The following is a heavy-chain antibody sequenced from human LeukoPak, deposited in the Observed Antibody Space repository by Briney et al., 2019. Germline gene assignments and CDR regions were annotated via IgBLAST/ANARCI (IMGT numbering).Heavy chain of an antibody. D-gene: IGHD6-19*01. J-gene: IGHJ4*02. CDR1: GFTFRRYD. V-gene: IGHV3-23*01. Sequence: PGGSLRLSCTASGFTFRRYDMSWVRQAPGKGLEWVSGISDSAGTTYYADSVKGRFSISRDNSKNTLNLQMSSLRAEDTAVYYCAKGPPSIAVAGLFDYWGQGSLVTVSS. CDR3: AKGPPSIAVAGLFDY. CDR2: ISDSAGTT.